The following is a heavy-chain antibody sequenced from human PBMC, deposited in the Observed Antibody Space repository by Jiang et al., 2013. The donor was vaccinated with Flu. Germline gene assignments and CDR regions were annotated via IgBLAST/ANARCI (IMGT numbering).Heavy chain of an antibody. CDR1: GGSISSYY. CDR3: ARFTGPDAFDI. CDR2: IYYSGST. J-gene: IGHJ3*02. Sequence: GLVKPSETLSLTCSVSGGSISSYYWSWIRQHPGKGLEWIGYIYYSGSTYYNPSLKSRVTISVDTSKNQFSLKLSSVTAADTAVYYCARFTGPDAFDIWAKGQWSPSLQ. V-gene: IGHV4-31*03. D-gene: IGHD1-1*01.